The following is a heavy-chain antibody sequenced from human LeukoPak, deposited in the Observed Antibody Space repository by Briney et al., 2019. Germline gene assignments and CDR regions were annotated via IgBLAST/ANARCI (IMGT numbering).Heavy chain of an antibody. CDR2: INYSGST. D-gene: IGHD2-8*01. CDR3: ARRRFVRGPDVVNPFDY. J-gene: IGHJ4*02. CDR1: GGSISSTDYH. V-gene: IGHV4-39*01. Sequence: SETLSLTCTVSGGSISSTDYHWGWIRQPPGKGLEWIGSINYSGSTYYNPSLKSRVTISVDTSKNQFSLELSSVTAADTAVYYCARRRFVRGPDVVNPFDYWGQGTLVTVSS.